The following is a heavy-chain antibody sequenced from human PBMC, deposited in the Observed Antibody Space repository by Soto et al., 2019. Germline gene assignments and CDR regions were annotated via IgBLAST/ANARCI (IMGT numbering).Heavy chain of an antibody. CDR2: ISYDGSNK. J-gene: IGHJ4*02. CDR1: GFTFSSYA. D-gene: IGHD3-22*01. CDR3: AREGGGRDYYDSSGYYRF. Sequence: WGSLRLSCAASGFTFSSYAMHWVRQAPGKGLEGVAVISYDGSNKYYADSVKGRFTISRDNSKNTLYLKMNSLRAEDTAVYYCAREGGGRDYYDSSGYYRFWGQGTLVTVSS. V-gene: IGHV3-30-3*01.